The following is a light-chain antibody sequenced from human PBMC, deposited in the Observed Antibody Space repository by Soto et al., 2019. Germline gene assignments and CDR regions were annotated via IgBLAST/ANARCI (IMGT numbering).Light chain of an antibody. CDR3: LLSYGDLYVV. CDR1: TGAVTSGHY. Sequence: QAVVTQEPSLPVSPGGTVTLTCDSSTGAVTSGHYPYWFQQRPGQAPRTLIYNTFNKHSWTPARFSGSPLGGKAALTLSGAQPEDVADLYCLLSYGDLYVVLGVGNQRTVL. J-gene: IGLJ7*01. CDR2: NTF. V-gene: IGLV7-46*01.